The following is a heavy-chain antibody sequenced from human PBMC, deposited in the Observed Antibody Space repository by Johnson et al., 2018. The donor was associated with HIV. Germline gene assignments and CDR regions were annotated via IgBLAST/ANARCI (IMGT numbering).Heavy chain of an antibody. CDR2: ISGSGGST. J-gene: IGHJ3*02. CDR1: GFTFSSYA. V-gene: IGHV3-23*04. CDR3: AKARSLLDYGGFDAFDI. Sequence: MHLVESGGGLVQPGGSLRLSCAASGFTFSSYAMSWVRQAPGKGLEWVSAISGSGGSTYYADSVKGRFTISRDNAKNSLYLQMNSLRAEDTAMYYCAKARSLLDYGGFDAFDIWGQGTLVIVSS. D-gene: IGHD4-23*01.